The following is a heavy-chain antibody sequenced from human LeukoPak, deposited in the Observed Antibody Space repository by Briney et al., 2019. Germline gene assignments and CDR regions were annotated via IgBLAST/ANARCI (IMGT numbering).Heavy chain of an antibody. V-gene: IGHV3-11*06. CDR2: IGIDSGNT. J-gene: IGHJ4*02. CDR3: ARDYKYAFDN. Sequence: GGSLRLSCAASGFTSSDYYMSWIRQAPGKGLEWISYIGIDSGNTNYADSVKGRFTISGDKAKNSLYLQMNSLRVEDTAVYYCARDYKYAFDNWGQGTLVTVSS. CDR1: GFTSSDYY. D-gene: IGHD5-24*01.